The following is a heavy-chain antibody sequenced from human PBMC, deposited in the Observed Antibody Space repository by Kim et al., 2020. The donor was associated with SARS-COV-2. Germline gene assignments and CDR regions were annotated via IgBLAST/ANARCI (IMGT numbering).Heavy chain of an antibody. V-gene: IGHV3-30*18. CDR2: ISYDGSNK. J-gene: IGHJ4*02. Sequence: GGSLRLSCAASGFTFSSYGMHWVRQAPGKGLEWVAVISYDGSNKYYADSVKGRFTISRDNSKNTLYLQMNSLRAEDTAVYYCAKRLWFGEFDYWGQGTLVTVSS. CDR3: AKRLWFGEFDY. D-gene: IGHD3-10*01. CDR1: GFTFSSYG.